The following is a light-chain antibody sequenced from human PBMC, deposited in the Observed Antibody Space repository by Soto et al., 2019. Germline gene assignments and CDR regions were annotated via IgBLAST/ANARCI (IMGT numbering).Light chain of an antibody. CDR2: EVS. J-gene: IGLJ3*02. CDR3: SSYTTSSTWV. V-gene: IGLV2-14*01. CDR1: SSDVGGYTY. Sequence: QSVLTQPASVSGSPGQSITISCTGTSSDVGGYTYVSWYQQHPGKAPKLMIYEVSNRPSGVSNRFSGSKSGNTASLTISGLQVEDEADYYCSSYTTSSTWVFGGGTSLTVL.